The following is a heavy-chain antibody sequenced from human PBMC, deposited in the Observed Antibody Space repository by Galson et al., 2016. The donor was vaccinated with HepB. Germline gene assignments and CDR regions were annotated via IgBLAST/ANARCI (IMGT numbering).Heavy chain of an antibody. CDR2: INWNGGTK. CDR1: GFNFDDFG. V-gene: IGHV3-20*01. Sequence: SLRLSCAASGFNFDDFGMNWVRQAPGKGLEWVSGINWNGGTKDYADSVKGRFTISRDNAKNILYLQMNSLRAEDKAFYHCARDHSTVRDYDYSDYWGHGTMVTFSA. CDR3: ARDHSTVRDYDYSDY. D-gene: IGHD3-16*01. J-gene: IGHJ3*01.